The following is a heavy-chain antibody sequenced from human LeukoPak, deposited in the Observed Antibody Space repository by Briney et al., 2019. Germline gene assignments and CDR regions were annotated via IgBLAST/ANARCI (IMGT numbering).Heavy chain of an antibody. V-gene: IGHV4-59*01. J-gene: IGHJ6*03. CDR3: ARVFDSGSQAYFYYMDV. D-gene: IGHD3-10*01. Sequence: PETLSLTCNVSGGSIRGYYWSWIRQPPGKGLEWIGYIYSSGSTNYNPSLKSRVTMSVDTSKNQFSLKVSSVTAADTAVYYCARVFDSGSQAYFYYMDVWGKGTTVTISS. CDR1: GGSIRGYY. CDR2: IYSSGST.